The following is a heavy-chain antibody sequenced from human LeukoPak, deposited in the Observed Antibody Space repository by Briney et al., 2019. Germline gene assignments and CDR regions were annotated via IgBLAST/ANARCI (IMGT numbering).Heavy chain of an antibody. CDR1: GFTFSYFW. Sequence: GGSLRLSCAASGFTFSYFWMHWFRQTPGKGLVWVSCTNTDGSYSSYADSVKGRFTISRDNVRNTLYLQMNGLRPEDTAVYYCARDQLLMLRLTEIHYFDAWGQGTLVTVSS. V-gene: IGHV3-74*01. CDR3: ARDQLLMLRLTEIHYFDA. CDR2: TNTDGSYS. D-gene: IGHD2-8*01. J-gene: IGHJ4*02.